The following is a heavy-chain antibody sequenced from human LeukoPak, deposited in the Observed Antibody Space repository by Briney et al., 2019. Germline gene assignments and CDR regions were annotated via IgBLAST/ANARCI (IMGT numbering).Heavy chain of an antibody. CDR3: AKDRDYGDYDFDY. CDR2: ISGSGGST. CDR1: GFTFSSYS. D-gene: IGHD4-17*01. Sequence: GGSLRLSCAASGFTFSSYSMNWVRQAPGKGLEWVSAISGSGGSTYYADSVKGRFTISRDNSKNTLYLQMNSLRAEDTAVYYCAKDRDYGDYDFDYWGQGTLVTVSS. J-gene: IGHJ4*02. V-gene: IGHV3-23*01.